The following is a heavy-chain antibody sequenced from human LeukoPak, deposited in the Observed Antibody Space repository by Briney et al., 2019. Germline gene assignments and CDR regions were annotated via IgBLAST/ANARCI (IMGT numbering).Heavy chain of an antibody. CDR1: RGTFSSYA. Sequence: SVKVSCKASRGTFSSYAISWVRQAPGQGLEWMGRIIPILGIANYAQKFQGRVTITADKSTSTAYMELSSLRSEDTAVYYCARLVATVTYDYWGQGTLVTVSS. CDR2: IIPILGIA. CDR3: ARLVATVTYDY. V-gene: IGHV1-69*04. J-gene: IGHJ4*02. D-gene: IGHD4-17*01.